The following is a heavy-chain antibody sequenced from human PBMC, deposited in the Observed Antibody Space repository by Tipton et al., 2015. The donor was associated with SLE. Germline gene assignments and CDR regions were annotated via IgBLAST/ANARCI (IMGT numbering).Heavy chain of an antibody. D-gene: IGHD3-22*01. V-gene: IGHV1-18*01. CDR1: GGTFSSYA. CDR3: ARGLTLYYYDREGYFDY. J-gene: IGHJ4*02. Sequence: QLVQSGAEVKKPGSSVKVSCKASGGTFSSYAISWVRQAPGQGLEWMGWISAYNGNTNFAQKLQGRVTMTTDTSTSTAYVELRSLRSDDTAVYYCARGLTLYYYDREGYFDYWGQGTLVTVSS. CDR2: ISAYNGNT.